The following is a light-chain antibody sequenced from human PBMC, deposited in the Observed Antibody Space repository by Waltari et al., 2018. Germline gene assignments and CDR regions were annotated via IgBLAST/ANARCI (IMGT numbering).Light chain of an antibody. CDR2: EDN. J-gene: IGLJ3*02. Sequence: NFMLTQPHSVSESPGKTVTISCTRSSRSIASNYLQWYQQRPGSSPTTVIYEDNQRPSGVPDRFSGSIDSSSNSASLTISGLKTEDEADYYCQSYDSSNPWVFGGGTKLTVL. CDR1: SRSIASNY. CDR3: QSYDSSNPWV. V-gene: IGLV6-57*01.